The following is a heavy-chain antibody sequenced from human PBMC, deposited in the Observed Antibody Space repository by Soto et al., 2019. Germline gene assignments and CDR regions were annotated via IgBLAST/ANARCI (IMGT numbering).Heavy chain of an antibody. V-gene: IGHV1-18*04. CDR3: ARSGDFWSGAKSLDAFDI. CDR1: GYTFTSYG. Sequence: ASVKVSCKASGYTFTSYGISWVRQAPGQGLEWMGWISAYNGNTNYAQKLQGRVTMTTDTSTSTAYMELRSLRSDDTAVYYCARSGDFWSGAKSLDAFDIWGQGTMVTVSS. CDR2: ISAYNGNT. D-gene: IGHD3-3*01. J-gene: IGHJ3*02.